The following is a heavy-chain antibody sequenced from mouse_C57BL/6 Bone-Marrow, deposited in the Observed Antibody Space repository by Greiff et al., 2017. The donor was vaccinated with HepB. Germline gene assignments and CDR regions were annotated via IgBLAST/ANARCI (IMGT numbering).Heavy chain of an antibody. V-gene: IGHV1-81*01. CDR2: IYPRSGNT. CDR1: GYTFTSYG. J-gene: IGHJ4*01. CDR3: ARFTDRYYAMDY. Sequence: QVQLQQSGAELARPGASVKLSCKASGYTFTSYGISWVKQRTGQGLEWIGEIYPRSGNTYYNEKFKGKATLTADKSSSTAYMEHRSLTSEDSAVYFCARFTDRYYAMDYWGQGTSVTVSA.